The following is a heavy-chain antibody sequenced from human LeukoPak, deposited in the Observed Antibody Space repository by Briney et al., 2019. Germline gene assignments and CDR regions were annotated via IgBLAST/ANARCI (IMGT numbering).Heavy chain of an antibody. CDR3: AREGYDYVWGSFGQFDS. CDR1: GYTFTGYY. J-gene: IGHJ4*02. CDR2: INPNSGGT. D-gene: IGHD3-16*01. Sequence: ASVKVSCKASGYTFTGYYMHWVRQAPGQGLEWMGWINPNSGGTNYAQKFQGRVTMTRDTSISTAYMELSRLRSDDTAVYYCAREGYDYVWGSFGQFDSWGQGTLVTVSS. V-gene: IGHV1-2*02.